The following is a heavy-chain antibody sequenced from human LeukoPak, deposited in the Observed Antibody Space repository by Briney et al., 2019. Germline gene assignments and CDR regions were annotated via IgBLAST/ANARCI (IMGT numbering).Heavy chain of an antibody. D-gene: IGHD3-3*01. CDR2: IIPIFGTA. V-gene: IGHV1-69*01. Sequence: SVKVSCKASGGTFSSYAISWVRQAPGQGLGWMGGIIPIFGTANYAQKFQGRVTITADESTSTAYMELSSLRSEDTAVYYCARVRITIFGVVINYYYMDVWGKGTTVTVSS. CDR3: ARVRITIFGVVINYYYMDV. J-gene: IGHJ6*03. CDR1: GGTFSSYA.